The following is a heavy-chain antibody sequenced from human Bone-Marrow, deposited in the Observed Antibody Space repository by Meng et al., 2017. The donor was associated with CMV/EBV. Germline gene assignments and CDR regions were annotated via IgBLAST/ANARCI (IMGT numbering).Heavy chain of an antibody. J-gene: IGHJ4*02. CDR3: AKDSHGAYYSGSGSYYED. Sequence: GESLKISCAASGFTFDDYAMHWVRQAPGKGLEWVSGISWNSGSIGYADSVKGRFTISRDNAKNSLYLQMNSLRPEDTALYFCAKDSHGAYYSGSGSYYEDWGQGTQVTVSS. CDR1: GFTFDDYA. CDR2: ISWNSGSI. V-gene: IGHV3-9*01. D-gene: IGHD3-10*01.